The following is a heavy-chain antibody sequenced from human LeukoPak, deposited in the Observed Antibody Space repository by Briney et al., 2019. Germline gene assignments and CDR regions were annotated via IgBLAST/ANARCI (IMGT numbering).Heavy chain of an antibody. CDR3: ARRPVYSGSSWYGEFDY. J-gene: IGHJ4*02. D-gene: IGHD6-13*01. CDR1: GGSISSSNW. CDR2: IYHSGST. Sequence: SETLSLTCAVSGGSISSSNWWSWVRQPPGKGLEWIGEIYHSGSTNYNPSLKSRVTISVDKSKNQFSLKLSSVTAADTAVYYCARRPVYSGSSWYGEFDYWGQGTLVTVSS. V-gene: IGHV4-4*02.